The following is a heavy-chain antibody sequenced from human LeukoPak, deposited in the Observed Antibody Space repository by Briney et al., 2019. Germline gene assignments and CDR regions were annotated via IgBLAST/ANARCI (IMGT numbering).Heavy chain of an antibody. CDR3: AKDPPSSGWLLYPDY. D-gene: IGHD6-19*01. CDR1: GFIFSSYG. CDR2: ISYDGTNK. Sequence: GSLRLSCAASGFIFSSYGMHWVRQAPGKGLEWGAVISYDGTNKYYADSVKGRFTISRDNSKNTLYLQMNSLRAEDTAVYYCAKDPPSSGWLLYPDYWGQGTLVTVSS. J-gene: IGHJ4*02. V-gene: IGHV3-30*18.